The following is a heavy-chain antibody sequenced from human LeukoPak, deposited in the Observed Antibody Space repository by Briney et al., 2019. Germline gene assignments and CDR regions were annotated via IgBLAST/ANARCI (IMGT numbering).Heavy chain of an antibody. Sequence: GASVKVSCKASGYTFTGYYMHWVRQAPGQGLEWMGWINPNNGGTNYAQKFQGRVTMTRDTSISTAYMELSRLRSDDTAVYYCARDRGGSYGRLLDYWGQGTLVTVSS. V-gene: IGHV1-2*02. CDR1: GYTFTGYY. D-gene: IGHD1-26*01. CDR3: ARDRGGSYGRLLDY. CDR2: INPNNGGT. J-gene: IGHJ4*02.